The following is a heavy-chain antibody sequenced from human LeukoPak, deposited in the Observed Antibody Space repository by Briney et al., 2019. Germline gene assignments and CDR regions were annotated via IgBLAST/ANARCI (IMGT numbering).Heavy chain of an antibody. CDR1: GFTFSSYG. Sequence: GGSLRLSCAASGFTFSSYGMHWVRQAPGKGLEWVAFIRYDGSNKYYADSVKGRFTISRDNSKNTLYLQMNSLRAEDTAVYYCATTGGSWYDGSLDYWGQGTLVTVSS. V-gene: IGHV3-30*02. CDR3: ATTGGSWYDGSLDY. CDR2: IRYDGSNK. D-gene: IGHD6-13*01. J-gene: IGHJ4*02.